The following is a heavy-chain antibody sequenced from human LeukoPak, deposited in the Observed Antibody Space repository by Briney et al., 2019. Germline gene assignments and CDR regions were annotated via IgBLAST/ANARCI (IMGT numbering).Heavy chain of an antibody. CDR3: ARDLELLWFGELLHPFDY. D-gene: IGHD3-10*01. J-gene: IGHJ4*02. V-gene: IGHV1-18*01. CDR2: ISAYNGNT. Sequence: ASVKVSCKASGYTFTSYGISWVRQAPGQGLEWMGWISAYNGNTNYAQKLQGRVTMTTDTSTSTAYMELRSLRSDDTAVYHCARDLELLWFGELLHPFDYWGQGTLVTVSS. CDR1: GYTFTSYG.